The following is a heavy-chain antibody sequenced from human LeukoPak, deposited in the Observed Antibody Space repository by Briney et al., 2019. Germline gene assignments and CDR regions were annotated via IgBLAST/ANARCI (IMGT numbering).Heavy chain of an antibody. CDR1: GGSISSSSYY. V-gene: IGHV4-61*01. CDR3: ARVDPDSSSTLEVFDY. J-gene: IGHJ4*02. Sequence: KPSETLSLTCTVSGGSISSSSYYWSWIRQPPGKGLEWIGYIYYSGSTNYNPSLKSRVTISVDTSKNQFSLKLSSVTAADTAVYYCARVDPDSSSTLEVFDYWGQGTQVTVSS. CDR2: IYYSGST. D-gene: IGHD6-6*01.